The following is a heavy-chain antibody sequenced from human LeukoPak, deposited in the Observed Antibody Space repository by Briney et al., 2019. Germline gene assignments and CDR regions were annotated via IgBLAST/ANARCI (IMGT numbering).Heavy chain of an antibody. CDR1: GGTFTSYA. D-gene: IGHD3-10*01. CDR2: IIPIFGTA. V-gene: IGHV1-69*06. J-gene: IGHJ5*02. Sequence: SVKVSCKASGGTFTSYAISWVRQAPGQGLEWMGGIIPIFGTANYAQKFQGRVTITADKSTSTAYMELSSLRSEDTAVYYCAREDGITMVRGVPRFDPWGQGTLVTVSS. CDR3: AREDGITMVRGVPRFDP.